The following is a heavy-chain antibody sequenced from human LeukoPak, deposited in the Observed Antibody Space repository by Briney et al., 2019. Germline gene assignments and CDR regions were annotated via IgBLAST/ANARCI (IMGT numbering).Heavy chain of an antibody. D-gene: IGHD1-26*01. Sequence: SETLSLTCTASGYSISSGYYWGWIRQPPGKGLEWIGSIYHSGSTYYNPSLKSRVTISVDTSKNQFSLKLKSVTAADTAVYYCARGLTGGWAAVFDYWGQGALVTVSS. CDR3: ARGLTGGWAAVFDY. V-gene: IGHV4-38-2*02. CDR2: IYHSGST. CDR1: GYSISSGYY. J-gene: IGHJ4*02.